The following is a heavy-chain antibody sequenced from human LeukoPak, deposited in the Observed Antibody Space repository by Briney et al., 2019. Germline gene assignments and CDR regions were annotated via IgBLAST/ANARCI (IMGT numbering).Heavy chain of an antibody. CDR1: GGSISSGGYS. Sequence: PSQTLSLTCAVSGGSISSGGYSWSWLRQPPGKGLEGVGYIYHSGSTYDNPSLKSRVTIAVNRSKNQFSLKLSSVTAADTAVYYCASRSSTVTSRNYFDYWGQGTLVTVSS. CDR2: IYHSGST. V-gene: IGHV4-30-2*01. CDR3: ASRSSTVTSRNYFDY. D-gene: IGHD4-17*01. J-gene: IGHJ4*02.